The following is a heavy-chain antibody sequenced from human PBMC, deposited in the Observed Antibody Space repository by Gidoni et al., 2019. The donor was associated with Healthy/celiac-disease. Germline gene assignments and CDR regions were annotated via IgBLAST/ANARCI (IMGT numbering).Heavy chain of an antibody. CDR1: GFTFSSYA. D-gene: IGHD3-3*01. CDR2: ISYDGSNK. Sequence: QVQLVESGGGVVQPGRSLRLSCAASGFTFSSYAMHWLRQAPGKGLEWVAVISYDGSNKYYADSVKGRFTISRDNSKNTLYLQMNSLRAEDTAVYYCARADESGPFGYWGQGTLVTVSS. V-gene: IGHV3-30-3*01. CDR3: ARADESGPFGY. J-gene: IGHJ4*02.